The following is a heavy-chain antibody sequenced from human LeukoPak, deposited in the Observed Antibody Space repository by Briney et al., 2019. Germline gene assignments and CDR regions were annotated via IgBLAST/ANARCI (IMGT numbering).Heavy chain of an antibody. CDR3: ARASHGDYGFYYYYMDA. J-gene: IGHJ6*03. CDR1: GYTFTSYY. Sequence: ASVKVSCKASGYTFTSYYIHWVRQAPGQGLEWMGIINPGGGSTSYAQNFQGRVTMTRDMSTSTVYMELSSLRSEDTAVYYCARASHGDYGFYYYYMDAWDKGTTVTVSS. D-gene: IGHD4-17*01. V-gene: IGHV1-46*01. CDR2: INPGGGST.